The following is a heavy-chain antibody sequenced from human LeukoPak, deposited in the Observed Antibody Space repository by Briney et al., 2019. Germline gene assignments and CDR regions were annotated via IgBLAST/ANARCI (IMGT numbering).Heavy chain of an antibody. CDR3: AKDTTAWWYHRAYMDV. CDR1: GFTFSSYA. V-gene: IGHV3-23*01. D-gene: IGHD2-15*01. Sequence: TWGSLRLSCAASGFTFSSYAMSWVRQAPGGGLELVSAISGCGDATYPSDPVKGRFTISRHNSENRLSLQMDSLRAEDTAVYFCAKDTTAWWYHRAYMDVWGKGTTVTVSS. J-gene: IGHJ6*03. CDR2: ISGCGDAT.